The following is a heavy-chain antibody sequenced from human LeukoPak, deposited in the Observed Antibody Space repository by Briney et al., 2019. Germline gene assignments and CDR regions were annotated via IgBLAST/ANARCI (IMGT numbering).Heavy chain of an antibody. CDR1: GVTLSSFA. D-gene: IGHD3-10*01. Sequence: GGSLRLSCAASGVTLSSFAMSWARQAPGKGLEWVSGISSSGSGDNTYYADSVKGRFTISRDNSKNTLYLQMNSLRAEDTAVYYCAKDGAQDLTGVISWGQGTLVTVSS. CDR2: ISSSGSGDNT. CDR3: AKDGAQDLTGVIS. J-gene: IGHJ5*02. V-gene: IGHV3-23*01.